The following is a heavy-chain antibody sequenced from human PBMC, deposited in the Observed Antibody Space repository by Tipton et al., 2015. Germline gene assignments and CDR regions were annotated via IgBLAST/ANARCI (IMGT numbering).Heavy chain of an antibody. D-gene: IGHD1-1*01. CDR3: AGTTSVTPHWFFDL. Sequence: QLVQSGPEVKKPGSSVKVSCRASGGSFSSFPISWVRQAPGQGLEWMGGLIPLSAAPNYAQSFQARVTITADESMNKVYMELSSLRPDDTAVYYCAGTTSVTPHWFFDLWGRGTLVTVSS. CDR2: LIPLSAAP. V-gene: IGHV1-69*01. J-gene: IGHJ2*01. CDR1: GGSFSSFP.